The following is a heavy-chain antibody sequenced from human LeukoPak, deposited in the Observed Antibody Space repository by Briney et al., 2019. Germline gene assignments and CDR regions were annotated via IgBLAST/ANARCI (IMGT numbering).Heavy chain of an antibody. CDR3: ARGDCGGDCYLDY. D-gene: IGHD2-21*02. J-gene: IGHJ4*02. CDR1: GFTFSSYG. Sequence: GGSLRLSCAASGFTFSSYGMHWVRQAPGKGLEWVAVIWYDGSNKYYADSVKGRFTISRDNSKNTLYLQMNSLRAEDTAVYYCARGDCGGDCYLDYWGQGTLVTVSS. V-gene: IGHV3-33*08. CDR2: IWYDGSNK.